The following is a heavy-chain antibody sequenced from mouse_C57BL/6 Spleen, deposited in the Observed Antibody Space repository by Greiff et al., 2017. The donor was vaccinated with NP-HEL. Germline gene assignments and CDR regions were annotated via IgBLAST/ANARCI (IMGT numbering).Heavy chain of an antibody. D-gene: IGHD1-1*01. Sequence: EVQLQQSGPELVKPGASVKIPCKASGYTFTDYNMDWVKQSHGKSLEWIGDINPNNGGTIYNQKFKGKATLTVDKSSSTAYMELRSLTSEETAVYYCARSYYGRSYVGFAYWGQGTLVTVSA. J-gene: IGHJ3*01. CDR1: GYTFTDYN. CDR2: INPNNGGT. CDR3: ARSYYGRSYVGFAY. V-gene: IGHV1-18*01.